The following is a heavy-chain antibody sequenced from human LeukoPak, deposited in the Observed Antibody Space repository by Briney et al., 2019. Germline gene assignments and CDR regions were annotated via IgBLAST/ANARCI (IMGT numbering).Heavy chain of an antibody. CDR3: ARVPYYDFWSGYYH. D-gene: IGHD3-3*01. J-gene: IGHJ5*02. CDR1: EFPSSSYW. V-gene: IGHV3-74*01. CDR2: INSDGSST. Sequence: GGSWRLSCAAPEFPSSSYWRHWFRKAQGKGLVWFSRINSDGSSTSYADSVKGRFTISRDNAKNTLYLQMNSLRAEDTAVYYCARVPYYDFWSGYYHWGQGTLVTVSS.